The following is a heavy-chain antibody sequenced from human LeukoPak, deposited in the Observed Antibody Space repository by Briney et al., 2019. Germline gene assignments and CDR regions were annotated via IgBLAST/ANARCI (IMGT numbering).Heavy chain of an antibody. CDR3: ARATYISGKPASYGLDV. J-gene: IGHJ6*02. Sequence: EWLGRTYSRCKWDIHSAVSVKSRITINPDTSKNQSSLQLNSVTPEDTAVYYCARATYISGKPASYGLDVWGPGTTVIVSS. D-gene: IGHD6-19*01. V-gene: IGHV6-1*01. CDR2: TYSRCKWDI.